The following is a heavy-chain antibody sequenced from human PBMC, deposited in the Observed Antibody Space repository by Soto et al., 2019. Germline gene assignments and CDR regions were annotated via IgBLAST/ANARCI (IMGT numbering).Heavy chain of an antibody. CDR1: GFTFSSYG. V-gene: IGHV3-30*18. J-gene: IGHJ4*02. CDR3: AKAMITFGGVIVPFDY. D-gene: IGHD3-16*02. Sequence: VQLVESGGGVVQPGRSLRLSCAASGFTFSSYGMHWVRQAPGKGLEWVAVISYDGSNKYYADSVKGRFTISRDNSKNTLYLQMNSLRAEDTAVYYCAKAMITFGGVIVPFDYWGQGTLVTVSS. CDR2: ISYDGSNK.